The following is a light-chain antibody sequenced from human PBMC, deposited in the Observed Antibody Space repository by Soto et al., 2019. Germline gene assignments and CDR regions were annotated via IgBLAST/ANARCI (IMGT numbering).Light chain of an antibody. J-gene: IGKJ5*01. CDR1: QSVSSSY. CDR3: QQYGSSPPIT. Sequence: EIVLTQSPGTLSLSPGERATLHCRASQSVSSSYLAWYQQKPGQAPRLLIYGASSRATGIPDRFSGSGSGTDFTLTISRLEPEDFAVYYCQQYGSSPPITFGQGTRLAIK. CDR2: GAS. V-gene: IGKV3-20*01.